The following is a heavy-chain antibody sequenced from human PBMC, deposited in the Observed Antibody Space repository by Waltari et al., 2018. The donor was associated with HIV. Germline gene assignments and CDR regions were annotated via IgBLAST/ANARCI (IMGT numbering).Heavy chain of an antibody. J-gene: IGHJ4*02. D-gene: IGHD3-10*01. CDR1: GFPFSFYL. Sequence: EVKLEESGGGWVQPGGSLTPTCEASGFPFSFYLLSWVRQAPGKGLEWVANINQAGTERHYVDSVRGRFTISRDNGKTSLFLQMNSLSVEDTAVYYCATTHGSGDYDNDFDYWGQGTLV. CDR3: ATTHGSGDYDNDFDY. V-gene: IGHV3-7*01. CDR2: INQAGTER.